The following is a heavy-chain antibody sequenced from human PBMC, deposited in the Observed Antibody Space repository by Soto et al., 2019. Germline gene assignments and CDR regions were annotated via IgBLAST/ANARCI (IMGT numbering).Heavy chain of an antibody. CDR3: LCGGNFFVY. V-gene: IGHV3-7*01. CDR1: GFTFSTYW. J-gene: IGHJ4*02. Sequence: EVQLVESGGGLVQPGGSLRLSCAASGFTFSTYWMTWVRQPPGKGLEWVANIDQDGSERYYVDSVRGRFTISRDNAKNSLYLQMNSLGVEDTAVYYCLCGGNFFVYWGQGTLVTVSP. CDR2: IDQDGSER. D-gene: IGHD3-16*01.